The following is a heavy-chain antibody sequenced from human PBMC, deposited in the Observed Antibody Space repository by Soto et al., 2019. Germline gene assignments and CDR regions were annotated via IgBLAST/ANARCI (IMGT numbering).Heavy chain of an antibody. CDR3: AREPLAHSYFDF. V-gene: IGHV4-4*07. CDR1: GGSISGYY. CDR2: MYNSERT. J-gene: IGHJ4*02. Sequence: QVQLQEPGPGLVKPSENLSLTCTVSGGSISGYYWSWIRQPAGKGLEWIGRMYNSERTNYNPSLKSRVTMSMDTSKNQFSLKLTSVTAADTAVYFCAREPLAHSYFDFWGRGALATVSS.